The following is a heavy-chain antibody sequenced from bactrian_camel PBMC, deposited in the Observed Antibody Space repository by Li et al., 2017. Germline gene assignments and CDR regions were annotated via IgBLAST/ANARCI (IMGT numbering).Heavy chain of an antibody. CDR1: GYLCSSYY. Sequence: HVQLVESGGGSVQAGGSLTLSCAASGYLCSSYYMGWFRQTPGKEREEVARGYRDYPSSVKGRFTISLDNSKNTLYLQMDALKPQDTGMYYCAAGQHRLVLCYLLPERFPDWGQGTQVTVS. CDR3: AAGQHRLVLCYLLPERFPD. D-gene: IGHD1*01. J-gene: IGHJ4*01. CDR2: RGYR. V-gene: IGHV3S57*01.